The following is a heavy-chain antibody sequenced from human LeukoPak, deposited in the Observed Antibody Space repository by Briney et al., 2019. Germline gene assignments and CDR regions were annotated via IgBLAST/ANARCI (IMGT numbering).Heavy chain of an antibody. CDR2: IIPILGTA. Sequence: SVKVSCKASGGTFNSYAISWVRQAPGQGLEWMGGIIPILGTANYAQRFQGRVTITTDESTSTAYMELSSLRSEDTAVYYCARMGEYYYDSSGYLDYWGQGTLVTVSS. CDR3: ARMGEYYYDSSGYLDY. J-gene: IGHJ4*02. V-gene: IGHV1-69*05. CDR1: GGTFNSYA. D-gene: IGHD3-22*01.